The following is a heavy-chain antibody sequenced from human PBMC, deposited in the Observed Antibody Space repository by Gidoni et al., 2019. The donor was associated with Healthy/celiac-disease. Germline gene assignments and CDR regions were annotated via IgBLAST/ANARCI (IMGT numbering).Heavy chain of an antibody. CDR2: INHIGST. Sequence: VQLQPWGAGLLKPSETLFPTCAVYGWSFSGYYWGWIRQPPGKGRECIGEINHIGSTNYNPSLTSRVTLSVDTSKIQFSLKHSSVTAADTAVYYCARAPPGDWFDPWGQGTLVTVSS. CDR3: ARAPPGDWFDP. J-gene: IGHJ5*02. V-gene: IGHV4-34*01. CDR1: GWSFSGYY. D-gene: IGHD1-26*01.